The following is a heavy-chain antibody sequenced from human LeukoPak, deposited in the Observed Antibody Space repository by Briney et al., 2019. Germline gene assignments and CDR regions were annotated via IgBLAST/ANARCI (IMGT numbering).Heavy chain of an antibody. CDR1: GFTFSSYA. Sequence: PGGSLRLSCAASGFTFSSYAMSWVRQAPGKGLERVSAISGSGGSTYYADSVKGRFTISRDNSKNTLYLQMNSLRAEDTAVYYCAKDLSEGSSCPAQVRWGQGTLVTVSS. CDR2: ISGSGGST. D-gene: IGHD6-13*01. V-gene: IGHV3-23*01. J-gene: IGHJ4*02. CDR3: AKDLSEGSSCPAQVR.